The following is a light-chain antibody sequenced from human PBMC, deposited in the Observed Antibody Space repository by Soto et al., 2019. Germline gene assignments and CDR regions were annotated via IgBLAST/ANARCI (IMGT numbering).Light chain of an antibody. V-gene: IGLV3-25*02. CDR3: QSADTSGTYYV. Sequence: SYELTHSTPVSLTPGQTARITCSGDALPTQYVYWYQQEPGQAPRLIIYKDNQRPSEIPERFSASSSGTLATLTISGIQAEDEADFYCQSADTSGTYYVFGTGTKVTVL. CDR1: ALPTQY. J-gene: IGLJ1*01. CDR2: KDN.